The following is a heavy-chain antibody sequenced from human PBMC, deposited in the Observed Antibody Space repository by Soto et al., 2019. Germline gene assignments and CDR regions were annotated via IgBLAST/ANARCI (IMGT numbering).Heavy chain of an antibody. CDR3: ARMNVDSYQFYYAMDV. J-gene: IGHJ6*02. CDR2: IFWDNER. V-gene: IGHV2-26*01. CDR1: GFSLTTGKMG. D-gene: IGHD4-17*01. Sequence: SGPTLVNPTETLTLTCTFSGFSLTTGKMGVSWIRQPPGKALEWLAHIFWDNERSYSTSLQGRLTISKDTSGSQVVLSMTNVDPVDTATYYCARMNVDSYQFYYAMDVWGQGTTVTVSS.